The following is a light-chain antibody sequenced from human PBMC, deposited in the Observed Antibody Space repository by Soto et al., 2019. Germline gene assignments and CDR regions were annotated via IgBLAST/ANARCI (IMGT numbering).Light chain of an antibody. V-gene: IGKV3-20*01. CDR2: GAS. CDR1: QSVATN. CDR3: QQYGSSPLT. Sequence: VLTQSPATLSVSPGERATLSCRASQSVATNLAWYQQRPGQAPRLLIYGASKRAIGLPARFSGSGSGADFTLTISRLEPEDFAVYSCQQYGSSPLTFGGGTKVDIK. J-gene: IGKJ4*01.